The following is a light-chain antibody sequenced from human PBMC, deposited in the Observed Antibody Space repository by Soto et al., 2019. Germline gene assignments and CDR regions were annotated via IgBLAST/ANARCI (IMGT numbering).Light chain of an antibody. CDR2: EVT. J-gene: IGLJ3*02. V-gene: IGLV2-14*01. Sequence: QSVLTQPASVSGSPGQSITISCTGTSSDVGAYNFVSWYQQHPGKAPKLMIYEVTNRPSGVSDRFSGSKSGNTASLTISGLQTDDEADYYCTSYTSRSTWMFGGGTKLTVL. CDR1: SSDVGAYNF. CDR3: TSYTSRSTWM.